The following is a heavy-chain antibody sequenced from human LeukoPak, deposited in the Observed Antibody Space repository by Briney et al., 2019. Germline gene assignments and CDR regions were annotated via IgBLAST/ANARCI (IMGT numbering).Heavy chain of an antibody. CDR2: KRNKARSYTT. V-gene: IGHV3-72*01. J-gene: IGHJ6*03. Sequence: SLRLSCAASGFTFSDHYMDWVRQAPGKGLEWVGRKRNKARSYTTEYGASVKGRFTISRDDSKNSLYLQMYSLKNEDTAVYYCARGTDLAIEGSYYYYMDVWGKGTTVTVSS. CDR3: ARGTDLAIEGSYYYYMDV. CDR1: GFTFSDHY.